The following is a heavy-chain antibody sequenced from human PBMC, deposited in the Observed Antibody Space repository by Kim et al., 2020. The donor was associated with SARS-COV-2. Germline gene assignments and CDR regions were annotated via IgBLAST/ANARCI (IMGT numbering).Heavy chain of an antibody. D-gene: IGHD2-15*01. CDR1: GGTFSSYA. V-gene: IGHV1-69*13. CDR3: ARVGVVAAIHYYYYYGMDV. J-gene: IGHJ6*02. Sequence: SVKVSCKASGGTFSSYAISWVRQAPGQGLEWMGGIIPIFGTANYAQKFQGRVTITADESTSTAYMELSSLRSEDTAVYYCARVGVVAAIHYYYYYGMDVWGQGTTVTVSS. CDR2: IIPIFGTA.